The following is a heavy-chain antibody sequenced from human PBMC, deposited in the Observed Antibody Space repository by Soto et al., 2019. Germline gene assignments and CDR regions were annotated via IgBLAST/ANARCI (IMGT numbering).Heavy chain of an antibody. J-gene: IGHJ6*02. CDR2: IGGSGSNT. Sequence: EGQLLESGEGLVQPGGSLKLSCAASGFTFSNYAMSWVRQAPGKGLEWVSGIGGSGSNTYYADSVKGRFTISRDNSKNTLCLQMNSLRAEDTAEYYCARVVRYFDTPYGMDVWGQGTTVTVSS. CDR3: ARVVRYFDTPYGMDV. CDR1: GFTFSNYA. V-gene: IGHV3-23*01. D-gene: IGHD3-9*01.